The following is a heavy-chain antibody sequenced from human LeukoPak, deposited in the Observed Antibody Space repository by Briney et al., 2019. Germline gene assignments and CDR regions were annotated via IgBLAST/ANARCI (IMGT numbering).Heavy chain of an antibody. CDR3: AREIVYYFDY. CDR1: GFTFSSYS. V-gene: IGHV3-48*01. D-gene: IGHD3-16*02. Sequence: GGSLRLSCAAPGFTFSSYSMNWVRQAPGKGLEWVSYISSSSSTIYYADSAKGRFTISRDNAKNSLYLQMNSLRAEDTAVYYCAREIVYYFDYWGQGTLVTVSS. J-gene: IGHJ4*02. CDR2: ISSSSSTI.